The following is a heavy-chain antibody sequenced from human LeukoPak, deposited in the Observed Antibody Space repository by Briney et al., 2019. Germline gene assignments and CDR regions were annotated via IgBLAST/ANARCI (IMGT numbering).Heavy chain of an antibody. Sequence: ASVKVSCKASGYTFTSYDISWVRQATGQGLEWMGWMNPNSGNTGYAQKFQGRVTITRNTSISTAYMELSSLRSEDTALYYCARDREYYYYYYMDVWGKGTTVTVSS. CDR1: GYTFTSYD. CDR2: MNPNSGNT. J-gene: IGHJ6*03. D-gene: IGHD2/OR15-2a*01. V-gene: IGHV1-8*03. CDR3: ARDREYYYYYYMDV.